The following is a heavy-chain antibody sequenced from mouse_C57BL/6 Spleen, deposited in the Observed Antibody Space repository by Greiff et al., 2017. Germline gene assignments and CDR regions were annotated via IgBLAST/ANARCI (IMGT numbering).Heavy chain of an antibody. D-gene: IGHD1-1*01. CDR3: ARTDYGSSYPYYFDY. CDR2: IYPGRGST. J-gene: IGHJ2*01. V-gene: IGHV1-55*01. CDR1: GYTFTSYW. Sequence: VQLQQSGAELVKPGASVKMSCKASGYTFTSYWITWVKQRPGQGLEWIGDIYPGRGSTNYTERFKSKATLTVDTSSSTAYMQLSSLTSEDSAVYDCARTDYGSSYPYYFDYWGQGTTLTVAS.